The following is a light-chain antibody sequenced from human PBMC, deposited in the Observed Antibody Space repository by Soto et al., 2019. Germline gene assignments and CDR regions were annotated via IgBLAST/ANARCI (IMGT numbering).Light chain of an antibody. Sequence: EIVLTQSPGTLSLSPGERATLSCRASQSVSSSYLAWYQQKPGQAPRLLIYGASSRATGIPDRFSGSGSGTDFTLTISRLEPEDFAVYYCQQYGSSPPRTFGQGTKLDIK. CDR2: GAS. V-gene: IGKV3-20*01. CDR3: QQYGSSPPRT. J-gene: IGKJ1*01. CDR1: QSVSSSY.